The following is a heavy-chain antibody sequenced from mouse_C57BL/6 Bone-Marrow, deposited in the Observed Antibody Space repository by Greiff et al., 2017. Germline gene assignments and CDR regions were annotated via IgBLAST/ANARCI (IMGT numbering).Heavy chain of an antibody. V-gene: IGHV5-6*01. D-gene: IGHD2-4*01. CDR2: ISSCDSYT. Sequence: EVKVVEPGGDLVKPGGSLKLSCAASGFTFSSYGMSWVRQTPEKWLEWVATISSCDSYTYYPDSVKGRFTISIDNAKSTLDLQMSSLKSEDTAIYYCARWGCDYDWAYWGQGTLVTVSA. J-gene: IGHJ3*01. CDR3: ARWGCDYDWAY. CDR1: GFTFSSYG.